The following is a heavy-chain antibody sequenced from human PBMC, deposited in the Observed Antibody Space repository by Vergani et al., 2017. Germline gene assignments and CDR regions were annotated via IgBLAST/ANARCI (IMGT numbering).Heavy chain of an antibody. D-gene: IGHD2-15*01. V-gene: IGHV3-21*01. CDR3: ARDRLGVCSGGSCYFYYYMDV. J-gene: IGHJ6*03. CDR2: ISSSSSYI. Sequence: EVQLVESGGGLVKPGGSLRLSCAASGFTFSSYSMNWVRQAPGKGLEWVSSISSSSSYIYYADSVKGRFTISRDNAKNSLYLQMNSLRAEDTVVYYCARDRLGVCSGGSCYFYYYMDVWGKGTTVTVSS. CDR1: GFTFSSYS.